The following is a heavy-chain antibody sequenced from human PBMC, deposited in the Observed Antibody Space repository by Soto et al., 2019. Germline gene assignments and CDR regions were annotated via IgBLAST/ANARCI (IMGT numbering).Heavy chain of an antibody. V-gene: IGHV3-21*01. CDR3: ATPGYSGYPAAGY. Sequence: GGSLRLSCAASGFTFSSYSMNWVRQAQGKGLEWVSSISSSSSYIYYADSVKGRFTISRDNAKNSLYLQMNSLRAEDTAVYYCATPGYSGYPAAGYWGQGTLVTVSS. D-gene: IGHD5-12*01. CDR1: GFTFSSYS. CDR2: ISSSSSYI. J-gene: IGHJ4*02.